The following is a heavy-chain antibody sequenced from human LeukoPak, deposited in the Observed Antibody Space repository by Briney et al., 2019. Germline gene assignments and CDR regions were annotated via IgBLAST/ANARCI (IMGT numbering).Heavy chain of an antibody. CDR3: ARSYSNHLFGMDV. Sequence: PGGSLRLSCAASGFTVSSYYMTWVRQAPGKGLEWVSVIYSGGNRYYAGSVKGRVAISRDNPKNTVFLQMNSVRAEDTAVYYCARSYSNHLFGMDVWGQGTTVTVSS. V-gene: IGHV3-66*01. CDR2: IYSGGNR. CDR1: GFTVSSYY. D-gene: IGHD4-11*01. J-gene: IGHJ6*02.